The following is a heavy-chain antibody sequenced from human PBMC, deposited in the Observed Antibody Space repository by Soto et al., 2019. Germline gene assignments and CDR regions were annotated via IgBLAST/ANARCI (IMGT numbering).Heavy chain of an antibody. Sequence: SGGSLRLSCAASEFTFSTYSMNWARQTPGKGLEWVSSISASSSYIYYVDSVKGRFTISRDNAKNSLFLQMNSLRAEDTAVYYCARDRCSGGSCYSFNYWGHGILVTVSS. D-gene: IGHD2-15*01. CDR1: EFTFSTYS. J-gene: IGHJ4*01. CDR3: ARDRCSGGSCYSFNY. V-gene: IGHV3-21*01. CDR2: ISASSSYI.